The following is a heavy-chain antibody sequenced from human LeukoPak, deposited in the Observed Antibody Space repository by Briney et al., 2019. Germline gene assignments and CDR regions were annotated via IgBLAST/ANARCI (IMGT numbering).Heavy chain of an antibody. CDR2: IIPIFGTA. D-gene: IGHD6-13*01. Sequence: GASVKVSCKASGGTFSSYAISWVRQAPGQGLEWMGGIIPIFGTANYAQKLQGRVTMTTDTSTSTAYMELRSLRSDDTAVYYCARGAPFIATLDYWGQGTLVTVSS. V-gene: IGHV1-69*05. CDR3: ARGAPFIATLDY. J-gene: IGHJ4*02. CDR1: GGTFSSYA.